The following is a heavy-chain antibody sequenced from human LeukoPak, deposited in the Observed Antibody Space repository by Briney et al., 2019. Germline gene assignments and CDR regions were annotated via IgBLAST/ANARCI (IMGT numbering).Heavy chain of an antibody. CDR3: ARAGFTFSDYFGSFFDY. CDR1: GFTFSTYS. V-gene: IGHV3-48*01. D-gene: IGHD3-10*01. Sequence: GGSLRLSCAASGFTFSTYSMNWVRQAPGKGLEWVSYIDTGTSTIYYADSVKGRFTISKDNAKNSLYLQMNSLRTEDTAVYYCARAGFTFSDYFGSFFDYWGQGTLVTVSS. J-gene: IGHJ4*02. CDR2: IDTGTSTI.